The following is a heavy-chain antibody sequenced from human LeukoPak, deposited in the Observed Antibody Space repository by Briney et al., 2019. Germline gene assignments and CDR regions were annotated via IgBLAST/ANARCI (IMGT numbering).Heavy chain of an antibody. CDR2: IKQDGSEQ. V-gene: IGHV3-7*01. Sequence: GGSLRLSCAVSGFTFSSYWMSWVCQAPGEGLEWVANIKQDGSEQYYVDSVKGRFTISRDNAKNSLYLHMSSLRAEDTAVYYCARPLSAYDYDAFDIWGQGTMVTVSS. CDR1: GFTFSSYW. D-gene: IGHD3-16*01. J-gene: IGHJ3*02. CDR3: ARPLSAYDYDAFDI.